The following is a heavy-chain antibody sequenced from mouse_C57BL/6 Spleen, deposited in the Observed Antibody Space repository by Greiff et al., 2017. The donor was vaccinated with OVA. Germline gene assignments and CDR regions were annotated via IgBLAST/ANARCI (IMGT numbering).Heavy chain of an antibody. V-gene: IGHV5-4*01. CDR2: ISDGGSYT. CDR3: ARDRVSSGCFDY. D-gene: IGHD1-1*01. J-gene: IGHJ2*01. CDR1: GFTFSSYA. Sequence: DVQLVESGGGLVKPGGSLTLSCAASGFTFSSYAMSWVRQTPEKRLEWVATISDGGSYTYSPDNVKGRFTLSRDNAKHNLYLQMSHLKSEDTARYYCARDRVSSGCFDYWGQGTTLTVSS.